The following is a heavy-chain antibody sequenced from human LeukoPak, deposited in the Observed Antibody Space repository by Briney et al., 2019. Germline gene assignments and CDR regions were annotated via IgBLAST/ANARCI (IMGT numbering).Heavy chain of an antibody. CDR1: GYTFIDYF. V-gene: IGHV1-2*02. D-gene: IGHD3-3*01. Sequence: GTSVKVSCKASGYTFIDYFIHWVRQAPGQGLEWMGWINPNSGGTNYAQKFQGRVTMTRDTSISTAYMELSRLRSDDTAVYYCARSELRFLEWSGYFDYWGQGTLVTVSS. J-gene: IGHJ4*02. CDR3: ARSELRFLEWSGYFDY. CDR2: INPNSGGT.